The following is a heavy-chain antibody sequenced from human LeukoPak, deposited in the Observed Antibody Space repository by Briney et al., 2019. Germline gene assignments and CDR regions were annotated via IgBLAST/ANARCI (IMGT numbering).Heavy chain of an antibody. J-gene: IGHJ5*02. CDR2: INSDGSST. Sequence: GGSLRLSCAASGFTFSNYWMHWVRQAPGKGLVWVSRINSDGSSTDYADSVKGRFTISRDNSKNTLYLQMNSLRAEDTAVYYCAKDEGVYYDFWSGYYHWFDPWGQGTLVTVSS. CDR1: GFTFSNYW. V-gene: IGHV3-74*01. D-gene: IGHD3-3*01. CDR3: AKDEGVYYDFWSGYYHWFDP.